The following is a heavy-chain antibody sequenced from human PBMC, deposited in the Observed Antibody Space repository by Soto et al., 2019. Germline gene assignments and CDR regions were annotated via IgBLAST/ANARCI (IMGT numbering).Heavy chain of an antibody. V-gene: IGHV3-49*03. Sequence: QPGGSLRLSCTASGFTFGDYAMSWFRQAPGKGLEWVGFIRSKAYGGTTEYAASVKGRFTISRDDSKSIAYLQMNSLKTEDTAVYHCTAERSLPADYWGQGTLVTVSS. CDR3: TAERSLPADY. CDR2: IRSKAYGGTT. D-gene: IGHD2-15*01. CDR1: GFTFGDYA. J-gene: IGHJ4*02.